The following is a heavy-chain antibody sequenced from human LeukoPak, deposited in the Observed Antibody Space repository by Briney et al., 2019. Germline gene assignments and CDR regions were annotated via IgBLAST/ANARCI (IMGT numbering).Heavy chain of an antibody. Sequence: EASVKVSCKASGGTFSSYAISWVRQAPGQGLEWMGGIIPIFGTANYAQKFQGRVTMTRDMSTSTVYMELSSLRSEDTAVYYCAREGYSSFDYWGQGTLVTVSS. V-gene: IGHV1-69*05. D-gene: IGHD6-13*01. J-gene: IGHJ4*02. CDR1: GGTFSSYA. CDR3: AREGYSSFDY. CDR2: IIPIFGTA.